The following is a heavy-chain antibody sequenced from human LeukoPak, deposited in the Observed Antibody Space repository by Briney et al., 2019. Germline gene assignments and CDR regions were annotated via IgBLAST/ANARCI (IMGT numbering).Heavy chain of an antibody. CDR1: GYTFTSYD. D-gene: IGHD5-18*01. J-gene: IGHJ4*02. V-gene: IGHV1-8*01. CDR2: MNPNSGNT. CDR3: ARPRSRGYSYGYGY. Sequence: ASVKVSCKASGYTFTSYDINWLRQATGQGLEWMGWMNPNSGNTGYAQKFQGRVTMTRNTSISTAYMELSSLRSEDTAVYYCARPRSRGYSYGYGYWGQGTLVTVSS.